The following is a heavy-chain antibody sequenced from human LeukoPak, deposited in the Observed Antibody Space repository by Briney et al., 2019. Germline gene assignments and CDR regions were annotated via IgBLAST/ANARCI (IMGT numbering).Heavy chain of an antibody. CDR1: GGSFSGYY. CDR2: IYHSGST. Sequence: PSETLSLTCAVYGGSFSGYYWSWIRQPPGKGLEWIGEIYHSGSTNYNPSLKSRVTISVDTSKNQFSLKLNSVTAADTAVYYCARAPQSDYGTHWYFDLWGRGALVTVSS. V-gene: IGHV4-34*01. D-gene: IGHD4-17*01. J-gene: IGHJ2*01. CDR3: ARAPQSDYGTHWYFDL.